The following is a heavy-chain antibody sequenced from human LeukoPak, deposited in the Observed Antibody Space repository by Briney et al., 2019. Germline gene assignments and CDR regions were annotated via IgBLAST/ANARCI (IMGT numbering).Heavy chain of an antibody. V-gene: IGHV4-59*12. J-gene: IGHJ5*02. CDR2: IYYSGST. D-gene: IGHD3-22*01. Sequence: SETLSLTCTVSGGSISSYYWSWIRQPPGKGLEWIGYIYYSGSTNYNPSLKSRVTISVDTSKNQFSLKLSSVTAADTAVYYCAGYYDSTLSYNWFDPWGQGTLVTVSS. CDR1: GGSISSYY. CDR3: AGYYDSTLSYNWFDP.